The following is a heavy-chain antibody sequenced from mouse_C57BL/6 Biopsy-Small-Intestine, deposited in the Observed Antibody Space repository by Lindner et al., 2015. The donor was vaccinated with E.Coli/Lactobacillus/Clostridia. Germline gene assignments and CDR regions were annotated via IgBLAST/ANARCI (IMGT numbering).Heavy chain of an antibody. CDR2: IYPGDGDT. CDR1: GYAFSSYW. J-gene: IGHJ2*01. V-gene: IGHV1-80*01. Sequence: VQLQESGAELVQPGASVKISCKASGYAFSSYWMNWVKQRPGKGLEWIGQIYPGDGDTTYNQKFKAKATLTVDKSSRTAYMQLKSLTSEDSAVYYCSYGNYFWGQGTTLTVSS. CDR3: SYGNYF. D-gene: IGHD2-1*01.